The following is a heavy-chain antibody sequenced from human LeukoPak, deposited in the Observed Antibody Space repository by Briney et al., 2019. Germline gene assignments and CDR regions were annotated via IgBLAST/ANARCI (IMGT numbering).Heavy chain of an antibody. CDR3: ASSPRTGYSSSWYLDY. J-gene: IGHJ4*02. CDR2: ISHDGSNK. CDR1: GFTFSSYA. Sequence: SGGSLRLSCAASGFTFSSYAMHWVRQAPGKGLEWVAVISHDGSNKYYADSVKGRFTISRDNSKNTLYPQMNSLRAEDTAVYYCASSPRTGYSSSWYLDYWGQGTLVTVSS. V-gene: IGHV3-30*04. D-gene: IGHD6-13*01.